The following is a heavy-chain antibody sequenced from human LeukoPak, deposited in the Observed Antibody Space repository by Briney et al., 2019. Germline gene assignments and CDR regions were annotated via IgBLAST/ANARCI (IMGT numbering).Heavy chain of an antibody. V-gene: IGHV3-7*01. CDR3: AELGITMIGGV. J-gene: IGHJ6*04. Sequence: PGGSLRLSCAASGFTFSNFWMGWVRQAPGRGLEWVAKIRQDGSEKFYVDSVKGRFTISRDNAKNSLYLQMNSLRAEDTAVYYCAELGITMIGGVWGKGTTVTISS. CDR2: IRQDGSEK. CDR1: GFTFSNFW. D-gene: IGHD3-10*02.